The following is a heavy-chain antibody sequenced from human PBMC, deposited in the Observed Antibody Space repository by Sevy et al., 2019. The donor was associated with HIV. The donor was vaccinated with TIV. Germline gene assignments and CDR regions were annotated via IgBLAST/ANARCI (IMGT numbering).Heavy chain of an antibody. CDR1: GSSISSYC. Sequence: SETLSLTCSVSGSSISSYCWSWIRQSSGKGLEWIGCIYYSGSTSYNPSLKSRVTMSLETSKKHLTLNLSSVTAADTAVYYCARDQDGGFFDHWGQGTLVTVSS. CDR2: IYYSGST. J-gene: IGHJ4*02. D-gene: IGHD3-16*01. V-gene: IGHV4-59*01. CDR3: ARDQDGGFFDH.